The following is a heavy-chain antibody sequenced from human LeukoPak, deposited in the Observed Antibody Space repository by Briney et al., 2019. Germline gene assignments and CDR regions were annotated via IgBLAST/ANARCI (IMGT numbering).Heavy chain of an antibody. V-gene: IGHV3-48*03. CDR2: ISSSGSTI. Sequence: GGSLRLSCAASRFTFSSYEMNWVRQAPGKGLEWVSYISSSGSTIYYADSVRGRFTISRDIAKNSLYLQMNSLRAEDTAVYYCARCSGGSCHLLWGQGTLVTISS. J-gene: IGHJ4*02. CDR3: ARCSGGSCHLL. D-gene: IGHD2-15*01. CDR1: RFTFSSYE.